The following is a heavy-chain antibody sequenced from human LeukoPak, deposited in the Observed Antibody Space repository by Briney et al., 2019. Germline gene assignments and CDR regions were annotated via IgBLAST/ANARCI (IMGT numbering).Heavy chain of an antibody. D-gene: IGHD2-2*01. CDR3: ARADAYCSSTSCYFRFDP. V-gene: IGHV4-30-4*08. CDR1: GGSISSGDYY. J-gene: IGHJ5*02. CDR2: IYYSGST. Sequence: SETLSLTCTVSGGSISSGDYYWSWIRQPPGKGLEWIGYIYYSGSTYHNPSLKSRVTISVDTSKNQFSLELSSVTAADTAVYYCARADAYCSSTSCYFRFDPWGQGTLVTVSS.